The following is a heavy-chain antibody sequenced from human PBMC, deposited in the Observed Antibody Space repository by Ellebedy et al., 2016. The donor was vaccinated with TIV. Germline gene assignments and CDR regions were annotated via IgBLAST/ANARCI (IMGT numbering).Heavy chain of an antibody. CDR1: GFTFSSYS. D-gene: IGHD5-18*01. Sequence: PGGSLRLSCAASGFTFSSYSMNWVRQAPGKGLEWVSYISSSGTNIYYADYVKGLFTISRDNAKNSLYLQMNSLRAEDTAVYYCARGEERGYTYGSVYWGQGTLVTVSS. CDR2: ISSSGTNI. V-gene: IGHV3-48*04. J-gene: IGHJ4*02. CDR3: ARGEERGYTYGSVY.